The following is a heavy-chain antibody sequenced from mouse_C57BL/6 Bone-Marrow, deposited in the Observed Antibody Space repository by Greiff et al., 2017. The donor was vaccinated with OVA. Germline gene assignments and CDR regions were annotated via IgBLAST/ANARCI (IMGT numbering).Heavy chain of an antibody. CDR1: GYTFTSYW. D-gene: IGHD2-1*01. CDR3: ARDGNYVSYAMDY. V-gene: IGHV1-50*01. Sequence: QVQLKQPGAELVKPGASVKLSCKASGYTFTSYWMQWVKQRPGQGLEWIGEIDPSDSYTNYNQKFKGKATLTVDTSSSTAYMQRSSLTSEDSAVYYCARDGNYVSYAMDYWGQGTSVTVSS. J-gene: IGHJ4*01. CDR2: IDPSDSYT.